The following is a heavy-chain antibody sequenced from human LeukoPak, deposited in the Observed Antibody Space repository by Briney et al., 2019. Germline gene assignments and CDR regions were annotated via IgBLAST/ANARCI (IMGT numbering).Heavy chain of an antibody. Sequence: GGSLRLSCAASGFTFSIYAMTWVRQAPGKGLEWVSAISSSGGSTYYADSVQGRFTISRDNSKNTLYLQMYSLRAEDTAVYYCAGGPPTVIHYFDHWGQGTLVTVSS. CDR1: GFTFSIYA. D-gene: IGHD4-17*01. V-gene: IGHV3-23*01. J-gene: IGHJ4*02. CDR2: ISSSGGST. CDR3: AGGPPTVIHYFDH.